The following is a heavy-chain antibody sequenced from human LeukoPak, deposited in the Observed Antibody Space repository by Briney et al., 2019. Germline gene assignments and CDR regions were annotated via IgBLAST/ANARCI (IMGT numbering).Heavy chain of an antibody. D-gene: IGHD1-26*01. CDR1: GYTFASYG. Sequence: ASVKVSCKASGYTFASYGISWVRQAPGQGLEWMGWISAYNGNTNYAQKLQGRVTMTTDTSTSTAYMELRSLRYDDTAVYYCARDKESGSYRFQDYWGQGTLVTVSS. CDR2: ISAYNGNT. V-gene: IGHV1-18*01. CDR3: ARDKESGSYRFQDY. J-gene: IGHJ4*02.